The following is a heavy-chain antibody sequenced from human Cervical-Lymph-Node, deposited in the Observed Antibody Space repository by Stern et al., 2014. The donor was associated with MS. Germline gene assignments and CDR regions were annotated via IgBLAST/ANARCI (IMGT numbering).Heavy chain of an antibody. V-gene: IGHV4-31*03. CDR3: ARGGERYNYYYGMDV. J-gene: IGHJ6*02. CDR1: GGSISSVGYY. D-gene: IGHD3-16*01. Sequence: QLQLQESGPGLVKPSQTLSLTCIVSGGSISSVGYYWSWIRQHPGKGLEWIGYISYSGSTYYNPSLKSRVTISVDTSKNQFSLKLISVTAADTAVYYCARGGERYNYYYGMDVWGQGTTVTVSS. CDR2: ISYSGST.